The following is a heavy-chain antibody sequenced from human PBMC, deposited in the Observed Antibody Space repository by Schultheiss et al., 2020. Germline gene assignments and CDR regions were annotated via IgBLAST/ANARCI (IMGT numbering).Heavy chain of an antibody. D-gene: IGHD3-3*01. V-gene: IGHV4-39*01. CDR2: ISNTGTA. CDR3: ARQHDFWGGYMDV. J-gene: IGHJ6*03. Sequence: SETLSLTCTVSGDSISYRAYYCGWIRQPPGKGLEWIGSISNTGTAYDNPSLKSRLTISVDTSKNQFSLRLTSLTAADTAVYYCARQHDFWGGYMDVWGKGTTVTV. CDR1: GDSISYRAYY.